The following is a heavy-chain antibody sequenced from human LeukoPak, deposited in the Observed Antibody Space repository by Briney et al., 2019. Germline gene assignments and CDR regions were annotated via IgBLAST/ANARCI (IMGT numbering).Heavy chain of an antibody. Sequence: GGSLRLSCAASGFIFSSYEINWVRQAPGRGLEWVSYIGNTGRTIYYTDSVKGRFTISRDNAKNSLYLQMNSLRAEDTAIYYCVRGDRYFFDFWGQGTLVTVSS. CDR2: IGNTGRTI. J-gene: IGHJ4*02. V-gene: IGHV3-48*03. CDR1: GFIFSSYE. CDR3: VRGDRYFFDF.